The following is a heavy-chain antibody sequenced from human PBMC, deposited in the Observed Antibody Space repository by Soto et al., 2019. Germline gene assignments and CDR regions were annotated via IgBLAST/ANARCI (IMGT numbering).Heavy chain of an antibody. J-gene: IGHJ6*02. CDR3: ARHSSGWYYYGMDV. CDR1: GYSFTSYW. CDR2: IDPSDSYT. Sequence: GESLKISCKGSGYSFTSYWISWVRQMPGKGLEWMGRIDPSDSYTNYSPSFQGHVTISADKSISTAYLQWSSLKASHTAMYYCARHSSGWYYYGMDVWGQGSTGAVTS. D-gene: IGHD6-19*01. V-gene: IGHV5-10-1*01.